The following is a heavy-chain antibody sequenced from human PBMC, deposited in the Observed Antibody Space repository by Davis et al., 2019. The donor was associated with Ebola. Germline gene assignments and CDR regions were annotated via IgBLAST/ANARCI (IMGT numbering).Heavy chain of an antibody. Sequence: GESLKISCAASGFTFSSYSMNWVRQAPGKGLEWVANIKQDGSEKYYVDSVKGRFTISRDNAKNSLYLQMNSLRSEDTAVYYCAREGGRDFDWFIDYWGQGTLVTVSS. D-gene: IGHD3-9*01. CDR2: IKQDGSEK. CDR3: AREGGRDFDWFIDY. J-gene: IGHJ4*02. CDR1: GFTFSSYS. V-gene: IGHV3-7*03.